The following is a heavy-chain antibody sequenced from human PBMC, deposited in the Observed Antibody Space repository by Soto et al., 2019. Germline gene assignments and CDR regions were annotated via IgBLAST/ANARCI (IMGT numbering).Heavy chain of an antibody. Sequence: QLHLVQSGAEVKKPWASVRVSCKASGYTFPDYYIHWVRQAPGQGLEWMGWTNSKSGVTNSAQKFESTITMTRHPSSPTAYLELSSLRSDVTAVYYCARDPKQNPRHSNSWFVPDYWGQGSLVTVSS. D-gene: IGHD3-10*01. V-gene: IGHV1-2*02. CDR1: GYTFPDYY. CDR2: TNSKSGVT. J-gene: IGHJ4*02. CDR3: ARDPKQNPRHSNSWFVPDY.